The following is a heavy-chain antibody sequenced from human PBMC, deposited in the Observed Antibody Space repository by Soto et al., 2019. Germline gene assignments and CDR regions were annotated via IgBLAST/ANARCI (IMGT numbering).Heavy chain of an antibody. CDR2: MSFGGITT. Sequence: QVQLVESGGGVVQPGGSLRLSCAASGFSFSNFPMHWFRQAPGKGLEWVAVMSFGGITTYYADSVKGRFTVSRDNSKNPLYLQVNGLKKEDTALYFWAKDSPDGFRSSWTFDYWGQGPLVTVSS. CDR3: AKDSPDGFRSSWTFDY. CDR1: GFSFSNFP. J-gene: IGHJ4*02. V-gene: IGHV3-30-3*01. D-gene: IGHD6-13*01.